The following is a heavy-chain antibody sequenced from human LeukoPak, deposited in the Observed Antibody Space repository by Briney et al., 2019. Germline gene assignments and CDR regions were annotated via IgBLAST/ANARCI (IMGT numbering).Heavy chain of an antibody. CDR1: GFPFSNYA. CDR3: ARSTSDLCGGDCYYYYYMDV. CDR2: ISSSSSTI. V-gene: IGHV3-48*01. J-gene: IGHJ6*03. Sequence: GGPLRLSCAASGFPFSNYAMNWVRQAPGKGLEWVSYISSSSSTIYYADSVKGRFTISRDNAKNSLYLQMNSLRAEDTAVYYCARSTSDLCGGDCYYYYYMDVWGKGTTVTVSS. D-gene: IGHD2-21*01.